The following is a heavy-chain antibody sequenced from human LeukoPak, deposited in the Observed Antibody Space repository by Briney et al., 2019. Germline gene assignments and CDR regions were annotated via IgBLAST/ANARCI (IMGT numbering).Heavy chain of an antibody. D-gene: IGHD3-22*01. CDR1: GYTFTSYA. V-gene: IGHV1-3*01. CDR2: INAGNGNT. Sequence: ASVKVSCKASGYTFTSYAMHWVRQAPGQRLEWMGWINAGNGNTKYSQKFQGRVTITRDTSASTAYMELSSLRSEDTAVYYCAAPLDSSCYYLYWGQGTLVTVSS. CDR3: AAPLDSSCYYLY. J-gene: IGHJ4*02.